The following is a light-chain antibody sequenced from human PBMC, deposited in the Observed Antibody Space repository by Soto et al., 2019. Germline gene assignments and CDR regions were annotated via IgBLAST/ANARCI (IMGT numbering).Light chain of an antibody. CDR2: DAS. CDR1: QSVGSY. V-gene: IGKV3-11*01. Sequence: EIVLTQSPATLSLSPGERATLSCRASQSVGSYLAWFQQKPGQAPRLLISDASNRATDIPARFSGSGSGTDFTLTISGLEPEDFAVYYCQHRSNWPWTFGQGIKLEIK. CDR3: QHRSNWPWT. J-gene: IGKJ2*02.